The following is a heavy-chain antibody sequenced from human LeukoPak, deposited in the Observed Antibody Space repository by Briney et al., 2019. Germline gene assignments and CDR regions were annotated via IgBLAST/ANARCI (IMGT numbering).Heavy chain of an antibody. J-gene: IGHJ4*02. CDR2: IYTGGGT. CDR1: GWSISRYY. V-gene: IGHV4-4*07. D-gene: IGHD1-26*01. CDR3: ARENSGSYREFDY. Sequence: LETLSLTCTVPGWSISRYYLSWIRQPAGQGLEWSGRIYTGGGTNYHASLKSRGGISLDTSKNQFSLKQSSVTAADTAVFYCARENSGSYREFDYWGEGTLVTVSS.